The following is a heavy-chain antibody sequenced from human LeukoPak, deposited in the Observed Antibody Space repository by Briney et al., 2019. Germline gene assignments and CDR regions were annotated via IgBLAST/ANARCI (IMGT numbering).Heavy chain of an antibody. D-gene: IGHD2-2*01. CDR3: ARSNIVILPTAIGGHFDF. V-gene: IGHV1-18*01. CDR1: GYTFTNYN. J-gene: IGHJ4*02. CDR2: IGTYIGNT. Sequence: ASVKVSCKTSGYTFTNYNIIWVRQAPGQGLEWMGWIGTYIGNTKYAQKFQGRLSLTTDPSSNTVYMELRSLKSDDTAVYFCARSNIVILPTAIGGHFDFWGQGTLLTVSS.